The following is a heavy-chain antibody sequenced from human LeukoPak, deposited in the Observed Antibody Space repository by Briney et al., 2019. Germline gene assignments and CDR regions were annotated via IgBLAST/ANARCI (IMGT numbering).Heavy chain of an antibody. CDR1: GFTFSSYE. CDR2: ISSSGSTI. CDR3: ARGGGVYYYYYGMDV. V-gene: IGHV3-48*03. J-gene: IGHJ6*04. D-gene: IGHD2-8*01. Sequence: PGGSLRLSCAASGFTFSSYEMNWVRQAPGKGLEWVSYISSSGSTINYADSVKGRFTISRDNAKNSLYLQMNSLRAEDTAVHYCARGGGVYYYYYGMDVWGKGTTVTVSS.